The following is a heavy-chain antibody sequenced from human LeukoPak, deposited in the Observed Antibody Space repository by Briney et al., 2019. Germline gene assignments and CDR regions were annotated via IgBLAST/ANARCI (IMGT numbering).Heavy chain of an antibody. Sequence: GASVKVSCKASGYTFTSYDINWVRQATGQGLEWMGWMNPSSGNTGYAQKFQGRVTMTRNTSISTAYMELSRLRSDDTAVYYCARPRRDGYNYVFWGQGTLVTVSS. CDR2: MNPSSGNT. D-gene: IGHD5-24*01. CDR3: ARPRRDGYNYVF. V-gene: IGHV1-8*01. J-gene: IGHJ4*02. CDR1: GYTFTSYD.